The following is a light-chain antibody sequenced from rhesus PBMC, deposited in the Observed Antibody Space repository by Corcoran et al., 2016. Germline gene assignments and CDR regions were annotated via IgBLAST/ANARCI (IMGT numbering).Light chain of an antibody. V-gene: IGLV2-13*03. CDR2: DVS. CDR3: SSYASNSNYI. Sequence: QAAPIQSPSVSGSPGQSVTISCTGTSSDIGGNNRVSWYQQYPGKAPKLTIYDVSQRPSGVSDRFSGSKSGNTASLTISGLQAEDEGYYYCSSYASNSNYIFGDGTRLTVL. J-gene: IGLJ1*01. CDR1: SSDIGGNNR.